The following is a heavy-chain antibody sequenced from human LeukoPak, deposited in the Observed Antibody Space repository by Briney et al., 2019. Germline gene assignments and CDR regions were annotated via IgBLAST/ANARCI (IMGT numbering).Heavy chain of an antibody. Sequence: SVEVSCKASGFTFRSSAIQWVRQARGQRLEWIGWIVVGSGKTNYARKFQERVTITRDMSTSTAHMELSSLRSEDTAVYYCAAELDDDIMTGYSQPWGQGTLVTVSS. CDR1: GFTFRSSA. D-gene: IGHD3-9*01. CDR3: AAELDDDIMTGYSQP. V-gene: IGHV1-58*02. CDR2: IVVGSGKT. J-gene: IGHJ5*02.